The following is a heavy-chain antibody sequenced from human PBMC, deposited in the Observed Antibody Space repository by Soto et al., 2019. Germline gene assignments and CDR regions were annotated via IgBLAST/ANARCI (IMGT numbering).Heavy chain of an antibody. CDR1: GVSISSHDW. J-gene: IGHJ4*02. CDR2: SHESGNT. CDR3: ATRDSGRFY. Sequence: QVQLQESGPGLVKPSGTLSLTCAVSGVSISSHDWWTWVRQPPGKGLEWIGESHESGNTNYNSSLESRVTISLDKSKNQCSLKLTSVTVADTAVYYCATRDSGRFYWGQGTLVTVSS. V-gene: IGHV4-4*02. D-gene: IGHD5-12*01.